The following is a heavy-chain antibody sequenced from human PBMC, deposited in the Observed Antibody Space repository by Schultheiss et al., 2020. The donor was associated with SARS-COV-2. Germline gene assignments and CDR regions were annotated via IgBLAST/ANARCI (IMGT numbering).Heavy chain of an antibody. Sequence: SETLSLTCTVSGGSVSSGSYYWSWIRQPPGKGLEWIGEINHSGSTYYNPSLKSRVTISVDTSKNQFSLKLSSVTAADTAVYYCARRALGYCSGGSCYSAFDIWGQGTMVTVSS. J-gene: IGHJ3*02. CDR3: ARRALGYCSGGSCYSAFDI. CDR2: INHSGST. CDR1: GGSVSSGSYY. D-gene: IGHD2-15*01. V-gene: IGHV4-39*07.